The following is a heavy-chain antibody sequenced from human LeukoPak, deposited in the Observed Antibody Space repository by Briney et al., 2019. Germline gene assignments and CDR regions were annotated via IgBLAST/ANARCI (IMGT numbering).Heavy chain of an antibody. V-gene: IGHV4-34*01. CDR1: GGSFSGYY. Sequence: SETLSLTCAVYGGSFSGYYWSWIRQPPGKGLEWIGEINHSGSTNYNPSLKSRVTISVDTSKNQFSLKLSSVTAADTAVYYCARGRIEGYDYWGQGTLVTVSS. CDR2: INHSGST. D-gene: IGHD5-12*01. CDR3: ARGRIEGYDY. J-gene: IGHJ4*02.